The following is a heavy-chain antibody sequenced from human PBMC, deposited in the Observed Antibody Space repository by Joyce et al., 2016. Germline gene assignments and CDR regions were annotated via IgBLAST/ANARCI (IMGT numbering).Heavy chain of an antibody. CDR3: VRVHGYSYGYFDY. CDR2: ISWNNGCR. J-gene: IGHJ4*02. V-gene: IGHV3-9*01. Sequence: EVQLVESGRGLVQPGRSLRLSCAASGFSFDDYAMFWVRQAPGKGLEWVSGISWNNGCRAYADSVKGRFTISRDNAKNSLYLQMDSLRAEDTALYYCVRVHGYSYGYFDYWGQGTLVTVSS. D-gene: IGHD5-12*01. CDR1: GFSFDDYA.